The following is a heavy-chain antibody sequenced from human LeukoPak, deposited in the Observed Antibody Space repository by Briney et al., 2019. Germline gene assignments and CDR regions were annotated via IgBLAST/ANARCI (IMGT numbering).Heavy chain of an antibody. J-gene: IGHJ5*02. V-gene: IGHV1-46*01. D-gene: IGHD6-13*01. CDR1: GYTFTSYY. Sequence: ASVKVSCKASGYTFTSYYIHLVRQAPGQGFEWMAIINPSDGSTTNSQKLQGRVTMTTDTSTSTAYMELRSLRSDDTAVYYCAREGKQQLGQNWFDPWGQGTLVTVSS. CDR3: AREGKQQLGQNWFDP. CDR2: INPSDGST.